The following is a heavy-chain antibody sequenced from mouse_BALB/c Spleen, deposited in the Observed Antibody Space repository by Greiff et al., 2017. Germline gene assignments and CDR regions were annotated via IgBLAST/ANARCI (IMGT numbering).Heavy chain of an antibody. V-gene: IGHV5-9-4*01. J-gene: IGHJ4*01. D-gene: IGHD1-1*02. CDR3: ARYYDYYAMDY. CDR1: GFTFSSYA. CDR2: ISSGGSYT. Sequence: EVHLVESGGGLVKPGGSLKLSCAASGFTFSSYAMSWVRQSPEKRLEWVAEISSGGSYTYYPDTVTGRFTISRDNAKNTLYLEMSSLRSEDTAMYYCARYYDYYAMDYWGQGTSVTVSS.